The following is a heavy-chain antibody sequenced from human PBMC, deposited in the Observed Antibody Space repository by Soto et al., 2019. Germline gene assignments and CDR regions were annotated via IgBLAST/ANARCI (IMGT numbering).Heavy chain of an antibody. J-gene: IGHJ5*02. CDR3: AHRYCSSTSCYTLRDWFDP. D-gene: IGHD2-2*02. Sequence: SGPTLVNPTQTLTLTCTFSGFSLSTSGVGVGWIRQPPGKALEWLALIYWNDDKRYSPSLKSRLTITKDTSKNQVVLTMTNMDPVDTATYYRAHRYCSSTSCYTLRDWFDPWGQGTLVTVSS. V-gene: IGHV2-5*01. CDR1: GFSLSTSGVG. CDR2: IYWNDDK.